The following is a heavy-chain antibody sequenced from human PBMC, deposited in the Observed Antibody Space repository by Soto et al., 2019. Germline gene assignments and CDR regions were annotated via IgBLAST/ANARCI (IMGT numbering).Heavy chain of an antibody. CDR2: ISGGGSYI. V-gene: IGHV3-21*06. CDR1: GFTFSDEN. Sequence: SVSCSASGFTFSDENMSWVRQVPGKGLEWVSGISGGGSYIFYADSVQGRFSISRDNPKNSLFLEMNSMRVEDTAVYYCARDSDCHSTSCVWPPHVWGQATPVTVSS. CDR3: ARDSDCHSTSCVWPPHV. D-gene: IGHD2-2*01. J-gene: IGHJ6*02.